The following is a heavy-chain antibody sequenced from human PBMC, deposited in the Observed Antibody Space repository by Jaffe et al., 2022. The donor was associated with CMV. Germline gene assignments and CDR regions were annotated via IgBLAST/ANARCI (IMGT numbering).Heavy chain of an antibody. J-gene: IGHJ4*02. CDR2: INHSGST. D-gene: IGHD3-22*01. V-gene: IGHV4-34*01. CDR1: GGSFSGYY. CDR3: ARRTMIVGPDY. Sequence: QVQLQQWGAGLLKPSETLSLTCAVYGGSFSGYYWSWIRQPPGKGLEWIGEINHSGSTNYNPSLKSRVTISVDTSKNQFSLKLSSVTAADTAVYYCARRTMIVGPDYWGQGTLVTVSS.